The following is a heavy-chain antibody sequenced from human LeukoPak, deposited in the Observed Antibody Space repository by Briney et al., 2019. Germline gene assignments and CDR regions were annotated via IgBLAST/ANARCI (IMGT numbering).Heavy chain of an antibody. CDR3: ARDRDGYFDY. CDR2: IKQDGSEK. J-gene: IGHJ4*02. V-gene: IGHV3-7*01. Sequence: PSETLSLTCTVSGSSISSYYWSWVRQAPGKGLEWVANIKQDGSEKYHVDSVKGRFTISRDNGKNSLDLQMNSLRAEDTAVYYCARDRDGYFDYWGQGTLVTVSS. D-gene: IGHD2-8*01. CDR1: GSSISSYY.